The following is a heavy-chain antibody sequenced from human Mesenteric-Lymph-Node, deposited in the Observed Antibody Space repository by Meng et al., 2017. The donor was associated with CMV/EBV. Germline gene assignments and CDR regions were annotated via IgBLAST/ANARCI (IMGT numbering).Heavy chain of an antibody. CDR1: GFSFTTYT. J-gene: IGHJ2*01. V-gene: IGHV3-23*03. D-gene: IGHD3/OR15-3a*01. CDR3: AKDRGPGYFDL. CDR2: IYSGSSRT. Sequence: GGSLRLSCAASGFSFTTYTMTWVRQAPGKGLEWVSVIYSGSSRTFYADSVKGRFTISRDNSKNMLYLQMNNLRAEDTAVYYCAKDRGPGYFDLWGRGTLVTVSS.